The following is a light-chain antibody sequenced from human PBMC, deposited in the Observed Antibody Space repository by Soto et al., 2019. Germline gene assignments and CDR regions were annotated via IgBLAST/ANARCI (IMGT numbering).Light chain of an antibody. J-gene: IGKJ1*01. Sequence: EIVLTQSPGTLSLSPGERATLSCRASQSVSSIYLAWYQQKPGQAPRLFIYGASSRATGIPDRFSGSGSGTYFTFSISRLEPEDFAVYYCQQFDSSPRTFGQGTKVEI. CDR2: GAS. V-gene: IGKV3-20*01. CDR3: QQFDSSPRT. CDR1: QSVSSIY.